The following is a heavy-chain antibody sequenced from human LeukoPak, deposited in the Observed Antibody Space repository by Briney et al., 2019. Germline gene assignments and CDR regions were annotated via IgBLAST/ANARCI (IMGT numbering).Heavy chain of an antibody. V-gene: IGHV1-18*01. CDR3: AIDRPSAIGTTARFDP. CDR1: GYTFTSYG. J-gene: IGHJ5*02. CDR2: ISAYNGNT. Sequence: ASVKVSCKASGYTFTSYGISWVRQAPGQGLEWMGWISAYNGNTNYAQKFQGRVTMTTDTSTSTAYMELRSLRSDDTAMYYCAIDRPSAIGTTARFDPWGQGTLVAVSS. D-gene: IGHD1-1*01.